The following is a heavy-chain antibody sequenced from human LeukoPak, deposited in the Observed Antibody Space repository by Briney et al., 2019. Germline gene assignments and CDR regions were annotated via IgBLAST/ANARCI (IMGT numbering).Heavy chain of an antibody. CDR3: ARASDRLLWFGESGFDP. D-gene: IGHD3-10*01. CDR1: GGSISSGTYY. J-gene: IGHJ5*02. Sequence: PSQTLSLTCTVSGGSISSGTYYWNWIRQPAGKGLEWIGRIYTSGSTNYNPSLKSRVTISVDTSKNQFSLKLSSVTAADTAVYYCARASDRLLWFGESGFDPWGQGTLVTVSS. V-gene: IGHV4-61*02. CDR2: IYTSGST.